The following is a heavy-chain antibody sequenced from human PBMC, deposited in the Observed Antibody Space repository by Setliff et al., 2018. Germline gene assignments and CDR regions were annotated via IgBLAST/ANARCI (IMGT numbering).Heavy chain of an antibody. D-gene: IGHD1-1*01. CDR3: ARGSREGTDY. V-gene: IGHV5-10-1*01. CDR2: IDPSDSYT. CDR1: GYSFTSYW. Sequence: GESLKISCKGSGYSFTSYWISWVRQMPGKGLEWMGRIDPSDSYTNYSPSFQGRVTITRDTSASTAYMELSSLRSEDTAVYYCARGSREGTDYWGQGTLVTVSS. J-gene: IGHJ4*02.